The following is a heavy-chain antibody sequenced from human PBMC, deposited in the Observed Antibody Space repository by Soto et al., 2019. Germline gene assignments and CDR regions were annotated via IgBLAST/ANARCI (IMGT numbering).Heavy chain of an antibody. Sequence: QVRLQESGPGLVKPSQTLSLTCTVSGGSISSVDYFWSWVRQPPGKGLEWIGYIYYTGSTSYNPSLKSRITMSVDTSKNQFTLKVSSVTDTDTAVYFCARDDGYYRLYDYWGKGTLVNVSS. V-gene: IGHV4-30-4*01. CDR1: GGSISSVDYF. CDR2: IYYTGST. D-gene: IGHD3-3*01. J-gene: IGHJ4*02. CDR3: ARDDGYYRLYDY.